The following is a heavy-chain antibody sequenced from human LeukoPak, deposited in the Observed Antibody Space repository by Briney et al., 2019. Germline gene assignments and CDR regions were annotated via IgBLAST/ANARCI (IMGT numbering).Heavy chain of an antibody. J-gene: IGHJ6*03. CDR1: GGSISSGDYY. V-gene: IGHV4-30-4*08. D-gene: IGHD6-13*01. Sequence: SQTLSLTCTVSGGSISSGDYYWSWIRQPPGKGLEWIGYIYYSGSTYYNPSLKSRVTISVDTSKNQFSLKLSSVTAADTAVYYCARELVSRYSSSWCVSYYYYMDVWGKGTTVTVSS. CDR2: IYYSGST. CDR3: ARELVSRYSSSWCVSYYYYMDV.